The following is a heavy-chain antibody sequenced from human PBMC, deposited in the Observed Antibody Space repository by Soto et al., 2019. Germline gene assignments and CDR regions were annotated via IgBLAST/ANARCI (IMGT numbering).Heavy chain of an antibody. J-gene: IGHJ6*02. Sequence: RASVKVSCKASGYTFTGYYMHWVRQAPGQGLEWMGWINPNSGGTNYAQKFQGWVTMTRDTSISTAYMELSRLRSDDTAVYYCARTHITMVRGVTNYYYYYGMDVWGQGTTVTVSS. CDR1: GYTFTGYY. CDR3: ARTHITMVRGVTNYYYYYGMDV. CDR2: INPNSGGT. D-gene: IGHD3-10*01. V-gene: IGHV1-2*04.